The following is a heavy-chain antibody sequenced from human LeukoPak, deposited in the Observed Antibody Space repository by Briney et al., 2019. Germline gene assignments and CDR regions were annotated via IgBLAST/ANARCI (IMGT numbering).Heavy chain of an antibody. CDR2: INPHTGGT. V-gene: IGHV1-2*02. J-gene: IGHJ4*02. CDR1: GYTFTSYY. D-gene: IGHD4-17*01. Sequence: GASVKVSCKASGYTFTSYYMHWVRQAPGQGLVWMGWINPHTGGTNYAQKFQGRVTMTRDTSISTAYMELSRLTSVDTAVYYCARDKDDYGDSSYYFDYWGQGTLVTVSS. CDR3: ARDKDDYGDSSYYFDY.